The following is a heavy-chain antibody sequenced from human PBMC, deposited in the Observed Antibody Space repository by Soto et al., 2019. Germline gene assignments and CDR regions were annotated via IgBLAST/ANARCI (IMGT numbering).Heavy chain of an antibody. CDR1: GFTFDDYA. CDR3: AKGRDCSGGSCYRVYFQH. Sequence: EVQLVGSGGGLVQPGRSLRLSCAASGFTFDDYAMHWVRQAPGKGLEWVSGISWNSGSIGYADSVKGRFTISRDNAKNSLYLQMNSLRAEDTALYYCAKGRDCSGGSCYRVYFQHWGQGTLVTVSS. D-gene: IGHD2-15*01. CDR2: ISWNSGSI. J-gene: IGHJ1*01. V-gene: IGHV3-9*01.